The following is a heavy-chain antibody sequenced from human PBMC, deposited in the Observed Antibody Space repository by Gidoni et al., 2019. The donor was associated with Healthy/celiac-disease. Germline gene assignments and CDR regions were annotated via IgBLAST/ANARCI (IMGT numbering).Heavy chain of an antibody. D-gene: IGHD3-22*01. CDR3: AKVPRADSSGYPSDY. CDR2: LSGSVVST. J-gene: IGHJ4*02. CDR1: GFPFSSCA. V-gene: IGHV3-23*01. Sequence: EVPQLESGGGLVKPGGSLRLSCAASGFPFSSCAMSWVRQAPAKALEWVAALSGSVVSTYYADSVKGRFTISRDNSKTTLYLQMNSLRAEDTAVYYCAKVPRADSSGYPSDYWGQGTLVTVSS.